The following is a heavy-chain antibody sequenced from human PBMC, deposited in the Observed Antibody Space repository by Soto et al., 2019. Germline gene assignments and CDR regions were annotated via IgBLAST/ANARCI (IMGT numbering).Heavy chain of an antibody. V-gene: IGHV1-69*18. J-gene: IGHJ6*02. CDR1: GGAFNNYA. CDR3: AREMPSTAAAYFYYGLNV. CDR2: IVPVFPSV. D-gene: IGHD6-13*01. Sequence: QVQLVQSGAEVNRPGSSVKVSCKASGGAFNNYAIYWVRHAPGQGPEWLGTIVPVFPSVYYAPRFTGRLTITEEGSTDTVYMMLTSLKSEATAVYYCAREMPSTAAAYFYYGLNVWGQGTPVTVSS.